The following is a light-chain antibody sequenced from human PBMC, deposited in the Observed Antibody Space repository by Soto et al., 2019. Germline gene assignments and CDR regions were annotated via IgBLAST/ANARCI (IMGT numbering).Light chain of an antibody. J-gene: IGKJ5*01. V-gene: IGKV3-15*01. CDR1: QSIGST. Sequence: IVMTQSPATMSVSPGQRATLFCRASQSIGSTLAWYQQKPGQAPRLLIYGASTRATGVPDRIIGSGSGTEFALTIGSLQPEDFAVYFCQQYSSWPLTFGQGTRLEIK. CDR3: QQYSSWPLT. CDR2: GAS.